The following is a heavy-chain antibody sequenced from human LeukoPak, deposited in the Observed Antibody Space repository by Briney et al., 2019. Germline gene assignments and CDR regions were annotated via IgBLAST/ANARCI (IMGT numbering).Heavy chain of an antibody. Sequence: GASVRVSCKASGCTFTGYYMHWVRQAPGQGLEWMGWINPNIGGTNYAQKFQGRVTITRDTSISTAYMELSSLRSEEAAVYYCAREEDSSSSRLTLGDYYYDYYMDVWGKGTTVTVSS. D-gene: IGHD6-6*01. CDR1: GCTFTGYY. J-gene: IGHJ6*03. V-gene: IGHV1-2*02. CDR2: INPNIGGT. CDR3: AREEDSSSSRLTLGDYYYDYYMDV.